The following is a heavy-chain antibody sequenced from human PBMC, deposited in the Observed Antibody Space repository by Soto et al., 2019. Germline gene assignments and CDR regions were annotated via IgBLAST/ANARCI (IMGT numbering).Heavy chain of an antibody. J-gene: IGHJ6*02. CDR3: ASSYYGSGTPYYYGMDV. CDR2: ISAYNGNT. CDR1: GYTFTNCG. Sequence: QVQLVQSGAEVKKPGASVKVSCKASGYTFTNCGITWVRQNTGQGLEWMGWISAYNGNTNYAQKLQGRVTMTTDTSTTTAYMELRSLRSDDTAVYYCASSYYGSGTPYYYGMDVWGQGTTVTVSS. V-gene: IGHV1-18*01. D-gene: IGHD3-10*01.